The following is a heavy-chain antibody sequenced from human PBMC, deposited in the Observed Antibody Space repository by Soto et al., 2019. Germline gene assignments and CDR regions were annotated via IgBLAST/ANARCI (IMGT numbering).Heavy chain of an antibody. J-gene: IGHJ4*02. CDR2: INPSGGST. D-gene: IGHD3-10*01. CDR1: GYTFTSYY. V-gene: IGHV1-46*01. CDR3: ARGGFGSTIGFSEDYFDF. Sequence: ASVKVSCKASGYTFTSYYMHWVRQAPGQGLEWMGIINPSGGSTSYAQKFQGRVTMTRDTSAGTVYMELSSLRSEDTAVYYCARGGFGSTIGFSEDYFDFWGQGTLVTVYS.